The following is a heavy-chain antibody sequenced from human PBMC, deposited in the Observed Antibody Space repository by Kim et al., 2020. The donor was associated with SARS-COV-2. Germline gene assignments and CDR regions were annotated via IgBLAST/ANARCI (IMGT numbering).Heavy chain of an antibody. V-gene: IGHV3-48*03. CDR3: ARDSRRGAARGRFDY. D-gene: IGHD1-26*01. CDR2: ITSSGTTT. J-gene: IGHJ4*02. Sequence: GGSLRLSCAASGFAFSDYEMTWVRQAPGKGLEWFSYITSSGTTTYYADSVKGRFTVSRDNVKNSLHLQMNSLRVEDTAIYFCARDSRRGAARGRFDYWGQGAPVTVSS. CDR1: GFAFSDYE.